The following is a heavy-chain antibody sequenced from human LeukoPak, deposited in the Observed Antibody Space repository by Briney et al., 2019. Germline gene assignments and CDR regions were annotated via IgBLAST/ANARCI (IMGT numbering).Heavy chain of an antibody. V-gene: IGHV1-18*04. J-gene: IGHJ5*02. D-gene: IGHD5-12*01. CDR2: ISAYNGNT. CDR3: AREVATLNWFDP. Sequence: ASVKVSCKASGYTFTSYGISWVRQAPGQGLEWMGWISAYNGNTNYAQKLQGRVTMTTDTSTSTAYMELRGLRSDDTAVYYCAREVATLNWFDPWGQGTLVTVSS. CDR1: GYTFTSYG.